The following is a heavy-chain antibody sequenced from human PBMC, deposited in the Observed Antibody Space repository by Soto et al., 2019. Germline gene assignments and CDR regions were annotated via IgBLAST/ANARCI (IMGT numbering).Heavy chain of an antibody. CDR1: GFTFSSYA. CDR2: ISSSGGTT. Sequence: GGSLRLSCAASGFTFSSYAMTWVRQAPGSGLEWVSGISSSGGTTYYADSVKGRFIISRDNSKNTLYLQMNSLRAEDTAIYSCAKDSEYAGSSRYYFDFWGHGTLVTVSS. V-gene: IGHV3-23*01. CDR3: AKDSEYAGSSRYYFDF. J-gene: IGHJ4*01. D-gene: IGHD6-13*01.